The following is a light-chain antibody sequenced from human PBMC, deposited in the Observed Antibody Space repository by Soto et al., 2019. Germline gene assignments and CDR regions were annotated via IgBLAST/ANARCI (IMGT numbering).Light chain of an antibody. CDR3: QQRSHWPPKIT. CDR2: DAS. V-gene: IGKV3-11*01. Sequence: IVLAQSPATRSLSPGERATLSCRASQSVSIYLAWYQQKPGKAPTLLIYDASNRATGIPARFSGSGSWTDFTLTISSLEPEDFAVYYCQQRSHWPPKITFGQGTRLEL. J-gene: IGKJ5*01. CDR1: QSVSIY.